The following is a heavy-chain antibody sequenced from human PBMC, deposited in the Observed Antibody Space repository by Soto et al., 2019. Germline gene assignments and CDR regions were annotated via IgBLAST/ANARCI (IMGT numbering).Heavy chain of an antibody. V-gene: IGHV3-23*01. CDR1: GFTFSTFP. CDR2: IDSTGSFT. CDR3: AKLTSGSSWFY. D-gene: IGHD6-13*01. Sequence: EVQVLESGGGLVQPGGSLRLSCAASGFTFSTFPMTWVRQAPGKGLEWVSSIDSTGSFTYYADSVKGRFTISRDNAKNTLYLQMNSLRAEDTAIYYCAKLTSGSSWFYWGQGTLVTVSS. J-gene: IGHJ4*02.